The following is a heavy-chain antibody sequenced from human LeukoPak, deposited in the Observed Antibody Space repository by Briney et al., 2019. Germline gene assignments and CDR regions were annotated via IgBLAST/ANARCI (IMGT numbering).Heavy chain of an antibody. CDR3: ARDGPRLQEIY. Sequence: GGSLRLSCAASGFTFSSYWMSWVRQAPGKGLEWVANIKEDGSEKDYVASVKGRFSISRDNTKNSLYLQMNSLRAEDAAVYYCARDGPRLQEIYWGQGTLVTVSS. D-gene: IGHD5-24*01. CDR1: GFTFSSYW. V-gene: IGHV3-7*01. J-gene: IGHJ4*02. CDR2: IKEDGSEK.